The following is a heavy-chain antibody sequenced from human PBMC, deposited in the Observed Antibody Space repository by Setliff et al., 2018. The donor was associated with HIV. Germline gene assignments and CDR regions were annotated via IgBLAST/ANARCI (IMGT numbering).Heavy chain of an antibody. Sequence: LSLTCAVYGGSFSGYYWSWIRQPPGKGLEWIGEINHSGSTNYNPSLKSRVTISVDTSKNQFSLKLSSVTAADTAVYYCARLTTTYYYDSSAYYHPVWGQGTLVTV. CDR3: ARLTTTYYYDSSAYYHPV. CDR1: GGSFSGYY. CDR2: INHSGST. V-gene: IGHV4-34*01. J-gene: IGHJ4*02. D-gene: IGHD3-22*01.